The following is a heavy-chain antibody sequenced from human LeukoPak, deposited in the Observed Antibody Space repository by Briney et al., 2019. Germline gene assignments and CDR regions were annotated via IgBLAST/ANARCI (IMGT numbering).Heavy chain of an antibody. D-gene: IGHD4-23*01. J-gene: IGHJ4*02. Sequence: ASVKVSCKASGYTFTNYALHWVRQAPGQRLEWMGWTNGATGNTRFSQDFQGRLTITIDTSASTAYMELSGLRSEDTAVYYCARSPGGNARTWLDYWGQGTLVTVSS. V-gene: IGHV1-3*02. CDR3: ARSPGGNARTWLDY. CDR2: TNGATGNT. CDR1: GYTFTNYA.